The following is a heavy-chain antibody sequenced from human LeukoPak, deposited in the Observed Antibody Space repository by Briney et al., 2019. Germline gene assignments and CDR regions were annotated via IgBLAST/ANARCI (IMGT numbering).Heavy chain of an antibody. CDR1: GFTFSDYG. D-gene: IGHD3-22*01. J-gene: IGHJ3*02. CDR2: VSGRGIST. Sequence: GGSLRLSCAAAGFTFSDYGTSWVRQAPGEGREWVSGVSGRGISTYYADSVKGRFTISRDNSKNTLYLQMNSLRVEDTAVYYCAKSWNYYDSSGDDALDIWGQGTMVTVSS. CDR3: AKSWNYYDSSGDDALDI. V-gene: IGHV3-23*01.